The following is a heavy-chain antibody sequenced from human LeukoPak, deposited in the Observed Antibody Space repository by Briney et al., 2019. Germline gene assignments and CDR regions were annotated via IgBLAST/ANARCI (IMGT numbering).Heavy chain of an antibody. J-gene: IGHJ6*02. CDR3: AREGALTEWSYYYYGMDV. CDR2: IYYSGST. CDR1: GGSVSSGSYY. D-gene: IGHD3-3*01. Sequence: PSETLSLTCTVSGGSVSSGSYYWSWIRQPPGKGLEWIGYIYYSGSTNCNPSLKSRVTISVDTSKNQFSLKLSSVTAADTAVYYCAREGALTEWSYYYYGMDVWGQGTTVTVSS. V-gene: IGHV4-61*01.